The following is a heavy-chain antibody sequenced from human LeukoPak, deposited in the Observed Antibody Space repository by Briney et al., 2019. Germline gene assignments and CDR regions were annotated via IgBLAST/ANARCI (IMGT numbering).Heavy chain of an antibody. CDR2: IYYSGST. CDR1: GGSVSSGSYY. D-gene: IGHD3-16*01. J-gene: IGHJ6*02. Sequence: SETLSLTCTVSGGSVSSGSYYWSWIRQPPGKGLEWIGYIYYSGSTNYNPSLKSRVTISVDTSKNQFSLKLSSVTAADTAVYYCARDWDYYYYGMDVWGQGTTVTVSS. V-gene: IGHV4-61*01. CDR3: ARDWDYYYYGMDV.